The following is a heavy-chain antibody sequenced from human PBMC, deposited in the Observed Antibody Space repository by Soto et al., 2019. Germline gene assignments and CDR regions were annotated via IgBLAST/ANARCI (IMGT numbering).Heavy chain of an antibody. J-gene: IGHJ4*02. D-gene: IGHD7-27*01. CDR2: ISANDVGT. CDR3: AKAKNDSNWDKRHTFDY. CDR1: GFTLRNYA. Sequence: GGSLRLSCEASGFTLRNYAMTWVRQAPGKGLEWVSLISANDVGTYYAESVKTRFTISTDQSRNTVYLQMDNLRADDTAIYYCAKAKNDSNWDKRHTFDYWGQGTLVTVSS. V-gene: IGHV3-23*01.